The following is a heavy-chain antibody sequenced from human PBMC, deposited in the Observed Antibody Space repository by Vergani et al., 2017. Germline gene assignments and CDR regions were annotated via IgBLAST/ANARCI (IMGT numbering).Heavy chain of an antibody. J-gene: IGHJ3*02. CDR3: ARDGGYRVHDAFDI. CDR2: INPNSGGT. Sequence: QMQLVQSGAEVKKTGSSVKVSCKASGYTFTYRYLHWVRQAPGQGLEWMGWINPNSGGTNYAQKFQGRVTMTRDTSISTAYMELSRLRSDDTAVYYCARDGGYRVHDAFDIWGQGTMVTVSS. D-gene: IGHD3-22*01. CDR1: GYTFTYRY. V-gene: IGHV1-2*02.